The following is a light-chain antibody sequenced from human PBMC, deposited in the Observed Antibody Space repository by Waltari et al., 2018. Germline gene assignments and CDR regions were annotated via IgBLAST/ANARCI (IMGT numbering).Light chain of an antibody. CDR1: ESVSNS. J-gene: IGKJ4*01. CDR3: QQGSILPLT. V-gene: IGKV3-11*01. CDR2: ETS. Sequence: EVVFTQSPVTLSLAAGERATLPCRALESVSNSLAVYQQTPGQSPRLLIYETSKRATGIPARFSGSGYGTDFTLTINNLEAEDFALYYCQQGSILPLTFGGGTKVEIQ.